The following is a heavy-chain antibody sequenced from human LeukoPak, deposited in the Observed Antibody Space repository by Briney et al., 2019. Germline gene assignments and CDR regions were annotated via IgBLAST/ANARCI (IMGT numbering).Heavy chain of an antibody. Sequence: GASVKVSCKASGYTFTGYYMHWVRQAPGQGLEWMGWINPNSGGTNYAQKFQGRVTMTRDTSISTAYMELSRLRSDDTAVYYCARAWGIVVGLRMDVWGKGTTVTVSS. D-gene: IGHD6-19*01. V-gene: IGHV1-2*02. J-gene: IGHJ6*04. CDR3: ARAWGIVVGLRMDV. CDR2: INPNSGGT. CDR1: GYTFTGYY.